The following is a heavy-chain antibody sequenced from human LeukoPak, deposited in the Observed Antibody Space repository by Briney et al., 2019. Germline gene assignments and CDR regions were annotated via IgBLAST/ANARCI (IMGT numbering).Heavy chain of an antibody. Sequence: GRSLRLSCAASGFTFSSYGMHWVRQAPGKGLEWVAVISYDGSNKYYADSVKGRFTISRGNSKNTLYLQMNSLRAEDTAVYYCAKGLDTAMVTYWGQGTLVTVSS. D-gene: IGHD5-18*01. J-gene: IGHJ4*02. CDR3: AKGLDTAMVTY. CDR1: GFTFSSYG. V-gene: IGHV3-30*18. CDR2: ISYDGSNK.